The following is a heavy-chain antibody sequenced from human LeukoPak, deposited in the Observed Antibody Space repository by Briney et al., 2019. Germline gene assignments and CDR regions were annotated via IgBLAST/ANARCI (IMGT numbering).Heavy chain of an antibody. V-gene: IGHV3-30-3*01. CDR2: IVYDGSSK. CDR3: ARDARLYKWELLAY. Sequence: PGRSLRLSCAVSGFTFSTYAMQWVRLAPGRGLEWVAVIVYDGSSKYYADSVKGRFTISRDISKNTVYLQMDNLRPEDTAVYYCARDARLYKWELLAYWGQGTLVSVSS. J-gene: IGHJ4*02. CDR1: GFTFSTYA. D-gene: IGHD4-23*01.